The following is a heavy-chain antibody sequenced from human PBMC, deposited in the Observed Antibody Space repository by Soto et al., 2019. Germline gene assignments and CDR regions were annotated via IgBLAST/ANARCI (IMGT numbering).Heavy chain of an antibody. J-gene: IGHJ5*02. Sequence: EVQLLESGGGLVQPGGSLRLSCAASGVTFSNYAMNWVRQAPGKGLEWVSTISDTGGGTFYAASVRGRFTIPRDNSNNTLYLQMHSLRADDTAVYFCAVGRRKTSGSNTWFDPWGRGTLVTVYS. CDR3: AVGRRKTSGSNTWFDP. CDR1: GVTFSNYA. CDR2: ISDTGGGT. D-gene: IGHD2-15*01. V-gene: IGHV3-23*01.